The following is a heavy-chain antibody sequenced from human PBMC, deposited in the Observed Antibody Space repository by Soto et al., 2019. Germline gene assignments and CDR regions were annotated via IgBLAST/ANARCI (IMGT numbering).Heavy chain of an antibody. Sequence: GGSLRLSCAASGFTFSSSWMNWVRQAPGMGLEWLAIIKNDGSETHYVDSVKGRFTISRDNAKSSLFLQMNSLRADDTAVYYCAGGAGWELDYWGQGTPVTVSS. D-gene: IGHD1-26*01. CDR1: GFTFSSSW. CDR2: IKNDGSET. J-gene: IGHJ4*02. V-gene: IGHV3-7*03. CDR3: AGGAGWELDY.